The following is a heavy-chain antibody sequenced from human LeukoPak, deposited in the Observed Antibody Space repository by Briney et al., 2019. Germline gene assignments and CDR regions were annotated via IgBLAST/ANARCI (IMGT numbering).Heavy chain of an antibody. Sequence: PGRSLRLSCAASGFTFSSYAMHWVRQAPGKGLEWVAVISYDGSNKYYADSVKGRFTISRDNSKNTLYLQMNSLRAEDTAVYYCARGITMIVRTFDYWGQGTLVTVSS. CDR2: ISYDGSNK. D-gene: IGHD3-22*01. CDR1: GFTFSSYA. CDR3: ARGITMIVRTFDY. V-gene: IGHV3-30-3*01. J-gene: IGHJ4*02.